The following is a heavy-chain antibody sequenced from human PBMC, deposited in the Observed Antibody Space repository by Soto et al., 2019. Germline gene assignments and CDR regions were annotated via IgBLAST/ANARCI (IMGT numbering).Heavy chain of an antibody. Sequence: SGPTLVNPTQTLTLTCAFSGFSLTRNDVGVGWIRQPPGKALEGLALIYWDDDKRYIPSVKSRLTITKDTSKNQVVLRMTHMDPVDTAPYSCAHSRYSRSYFDYWGQGTLVTVSS. CDR2: IYWDDDK. J-gene: IGHJ4*02. V-gene: IGHV2-5*02. CDR3: AHSRYSRSYFDY. D-gene: IGHD6-6*01. CDR1: GFSLTRNDVG.